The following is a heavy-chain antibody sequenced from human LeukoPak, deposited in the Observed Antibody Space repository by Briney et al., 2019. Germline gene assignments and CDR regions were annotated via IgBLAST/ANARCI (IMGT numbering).Heavy chain of an antibody. Sequence: GGSLRLSCAASGFTFINYAMSWIRQAPGKGLEWVAVIYSGGSTYYADSVNGRFTISRDNSKNTLYLQMNSLRAEDTAVYYCARDRGYCSGGSCYSGFYYWGQGTLATVSS. CDR1: GFTFINYA. CDR2: IYSGGST. D-gene: IGHD2-15*01. J-gene: IGHJ4*02. CDR3: ARDRGYCSGGSCYSGFYY. V-gene: IGHV3-66*01.